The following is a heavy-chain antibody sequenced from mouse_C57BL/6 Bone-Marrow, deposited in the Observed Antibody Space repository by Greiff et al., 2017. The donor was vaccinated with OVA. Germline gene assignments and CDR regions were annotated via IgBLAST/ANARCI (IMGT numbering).Heavy chain of an antibody. CDR1: GFSFNTYA. J-gene: IGHJ1*03. Sequence: EVKLVESGGGLVQPKGSLKLSCAASGFSFNTYAMNWVRQAPGKGLEWVARIRSKSNNYATYYADSVKDRFTISRDDSESMLYLQMNNLKTEDTAMYYCVRQDYGSSYGWYFDVWGTGTTVTVSS. CDR2: IRSKSNNYAT. CDR3: VRQDYGSSYGWYFDV. V-gene: IGHV10-1*01. D-gene: IGHD1-1*01.